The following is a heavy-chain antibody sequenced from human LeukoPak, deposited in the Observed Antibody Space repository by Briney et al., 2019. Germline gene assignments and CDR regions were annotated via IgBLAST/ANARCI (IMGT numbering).Heavy chain of an antibody. CDR1: GFTFSSYW. J-gene: IGHJ4*02. CDR3: ARLGDSSGYYDY. Sequence: GGSLRLSCAAFGFTFSSYWMSWVRQAPGKGLEWVANIKQDGSEKYYVDSVKGRFTISRDNAKNSLYLQMNSLRAEDTAVYYCARLGDSSGYYDYWGQGTLVTVSS. D-gene: IGHD3-22*01. CDR2: IKQDGSEK. V-gene: IGHV3-7*04.